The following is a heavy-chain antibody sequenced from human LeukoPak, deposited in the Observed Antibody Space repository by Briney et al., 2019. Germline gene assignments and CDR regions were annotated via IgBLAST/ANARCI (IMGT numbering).Heavy chain of an antibody. D-gene: IGHD2-21*01. CDR3: ARWGESAFDI. Sequence: SETLSLTCAVYGGSFSGYYWSWIRQPPGKGLEWIGEVTHGGNTNYNPSLKSRVTISVDTSKNQFYLKLNSVTAADTAVYYCARWGESAFDIWGHGTMVTVSS. CDR1: GGSFSGYY. J-gene: IGHJ3*02. V-gene: IGHV4-34*01. CDR2: VTHGGNT.